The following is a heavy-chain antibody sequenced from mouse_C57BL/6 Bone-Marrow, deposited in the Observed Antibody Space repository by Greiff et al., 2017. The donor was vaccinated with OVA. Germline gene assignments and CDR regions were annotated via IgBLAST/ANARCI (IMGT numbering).Heavy chain of an antibody. Sequence: VQLQQSGPGLVKPSQSLSLTCSVTGYSITSGYYWNWIRQFPGNKLEWMGYISYDGSNNYNPSLKNRISITRDTSKNQFFLKLNSVTTEDTATYYCAREGDGFPYAMDYWGQGTSVTVSS. J-gene: IGHJ4*01. V-gene: IGHV3-6*01. CDR2: ISYDGSN. D-gene: IGHD2-3*01. CDR3: AREGDGFPYAMDY. CDR1: GYSITSGYY.